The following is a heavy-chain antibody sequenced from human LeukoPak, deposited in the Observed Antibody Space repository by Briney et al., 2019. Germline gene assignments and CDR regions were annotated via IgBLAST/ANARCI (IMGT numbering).Heavy chain of an antibody. CDR1: GFTFSGYY. CDR2: ISSSSSYT. CDR3: ARVGLYSSSAFDP. Sequence: PGGSLRLSCAASGFTFSGYYMSWIRQAPGKGLEWVSYISSSSSYTNYADSVKGRFTISRDNAENSLYLQMNSLRAEDTAVYYCARVGLYSSSAFDPWGQGTLVTVSS. J-gene: IGHJ5*02. V-gene: IGHV3-11*06. D-gene: IGHD6-13*01.